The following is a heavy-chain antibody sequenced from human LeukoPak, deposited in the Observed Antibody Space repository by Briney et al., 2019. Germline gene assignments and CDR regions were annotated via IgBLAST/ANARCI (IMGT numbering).Heavy chain of an antibody. D-gene: IGHD1-26*01. CDR1: GFTFSSYA. Sequence: GGSLRLSCAASGFTFSSYAMHWVRQAPGKGLEYVSAISSNGGSTYYANSVKGRFTISRDNSKNTLYLQMGSLRAEDMAVYYCARVRGSYYGDYWGQGTLVTVSS. J-gene: IGHJ4*02. CDR2: ISSNGGST. CDR3: ARVRGSYYGDY. V-gene: IGHV3-64*01.